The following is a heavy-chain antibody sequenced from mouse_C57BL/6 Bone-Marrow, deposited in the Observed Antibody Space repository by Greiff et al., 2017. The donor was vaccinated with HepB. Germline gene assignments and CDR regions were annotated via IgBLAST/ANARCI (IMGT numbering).Heavy chain of an antibody. CDR1: GYTFTSYW. CDR2: HDHSDSCT. D-gene: IGHD2-3*01. J-gene: IGHJ2*01. CDR3: ARMGEDYFDY. Sequence: QVQLKLPGAELVRPGTSVKLSCKASGYTFTSYWMHWVKQRPGQGLEWIGVHDHSDSCTNYNQKLKGKATLTVDTSSSTAYMQHSSVTSEDSAVYDCARMGEDYFDYWGQGTTLTVCS. V-gene: IGHV1-59*01.